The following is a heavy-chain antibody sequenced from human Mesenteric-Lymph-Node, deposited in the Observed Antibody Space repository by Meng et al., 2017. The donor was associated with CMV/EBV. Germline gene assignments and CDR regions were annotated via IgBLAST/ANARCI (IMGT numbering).Heavy chain of an antibody. V-gene: IGHV3-74*01. D-gene: IGHD5-24*01. CDR3: IRDLVGKRDD. CDR2: INTDGSIT. J-gene: IGHJ4*02. Sequence: EVQRGGARGGLIPPWGSPGLAVGVVGLPVTSYGMHWVRQVPGEGLVWVSRINTDGSITSYADSVKGRFTISRDNAKNTLYLQMSDLRADDSAVYYCIRDLVGKRDDWGQGTLVTVSS. CDR1: GLPVTSYG.